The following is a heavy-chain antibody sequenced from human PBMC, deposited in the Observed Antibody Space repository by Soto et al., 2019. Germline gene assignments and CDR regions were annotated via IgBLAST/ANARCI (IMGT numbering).Heavy chain of an antibody. CDR3: AAYDFGDFYFDY. V-gene: IGHV4-31*02. D-gene: IGHD4-17*01. CDR1: GGSVTSHTYY. J-gene: IGHJ4*02. Sequence: SETLSLTCTVSGGSVTSHTYYWSWIRQHPGRGLEWIGNIHFRGTTYYSPSLEGRVTMSVDTSKNQFSLRLTSVTAADTAVYFCAAYDFGDFYFDYWGQGALVTVSS. CDR2: IHFRGTT.